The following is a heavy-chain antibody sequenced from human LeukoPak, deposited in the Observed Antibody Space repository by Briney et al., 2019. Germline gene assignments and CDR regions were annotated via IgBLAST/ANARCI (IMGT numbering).Heavy chain of an antibody. D-gene: IGHD1-7*01. CDR3: ARKIKDWNYGDYGMDV. J-gene: IGHJ6*02. Sequence: GASVTVSCTASGGTFSSYAISWVRQAPGQGLEWMGGIIPIFGTANYAQKFQGRVTITADESTSTAYMELSSLRSEDTAVYYCARKIKDWNYGDYGMDVWGQGTTVTVSS. CDR2: IIPIFGTA. CDR1: GGTFSSYA. V-gene: IGHV1-69*13.